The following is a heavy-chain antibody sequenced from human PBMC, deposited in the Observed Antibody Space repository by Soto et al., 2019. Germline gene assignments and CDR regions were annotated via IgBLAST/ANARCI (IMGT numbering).Heavy chain of an antibody. J-gene: IGHJ4*02. D-gene: IGHD2-8*01. CDR1: GGTFSSYA. Sequence: SVKVSCKASGGTFSSYAISWVRQAPGQGLEWMGGIIPIFGTANYAQKFQGRVTITADESTSTAYMELSSLRSEDTAVYYCARDHDANGVCWYWGQGTLVTVSS. CDR3: ARDHDANGVCWY. CDR2: IIPIFGTA. V-gene: IGHV1-69*13.